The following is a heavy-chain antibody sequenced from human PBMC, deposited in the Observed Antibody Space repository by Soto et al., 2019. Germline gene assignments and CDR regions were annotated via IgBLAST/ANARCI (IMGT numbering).Heavy chain of an antibody. D-gene: IGHD2-8*01. CDR3: ARSYCTSGVCYKSYYYGMDV. Sequence: ASVKVSCKASGGTFSSYAISWVRQAPGQGLEWMGGIIPIFGTANYAQKFQGRVTITADESTSTAYMELSSLRSEDTAVYYCARSYCTSGVCYKSYYYGMDVWGQGTTVTVSS. CDR2: IIPIFGTA. CDR1: GGTFSSYA. V-gene: IGHV1-69*13. J-gene: IGHJ6*02.